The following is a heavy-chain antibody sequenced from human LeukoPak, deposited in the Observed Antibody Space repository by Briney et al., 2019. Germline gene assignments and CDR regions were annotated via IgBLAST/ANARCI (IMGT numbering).Heavy chain of an antibody. V-gene: IGHV1-24*01. J-gene: IGHJ3*02. CDR2: FDPEDGET. CDR3: ATSQYKSVGYSYGSDALDI. Sequence: ASVKVSCKVSGYTLTELSMHWVRQAPGKGLEWMGGFDPEDGETIYAQKFQGRVTMTEDTSTDTAYMELSSLRSEDTTVYYCATSQYKSVGYSYGSDALDIWGQGTMVTVSS. CDR1: GYTLTELS. D-gene: IGHD5-18*01.